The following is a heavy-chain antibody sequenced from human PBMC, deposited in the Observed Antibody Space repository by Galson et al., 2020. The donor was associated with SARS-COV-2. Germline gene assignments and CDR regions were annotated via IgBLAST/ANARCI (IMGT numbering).Heavy chain of an antibody. D-gene: IGHD2-21*02. CDR3: ALLRGPETEVDS. V-gene: IGHV1-2*06. CDR1: GYTFTGYF. CDR2: INPYGGGT. Sequence: ASVKVSCKASGYTFTGYFMHWVRQAPGQGLEWVGRINPYGGGTNYAQRFQGRVTMTRDTSISTAYMYLTSLRSDDTAMYFCALLRGPETEVDSWGQGTLVTVSS. J-gene: IGHJ4*02.